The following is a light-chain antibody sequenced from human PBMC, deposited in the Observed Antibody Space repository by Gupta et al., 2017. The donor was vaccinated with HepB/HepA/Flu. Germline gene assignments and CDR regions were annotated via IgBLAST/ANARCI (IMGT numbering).Light chain of an antibody. CDR2: RAS. Sequence: DIQMTHSRSTLSASVGDRVTITCRASQSISSWLAGFQQKLCLAPKLLIQRASSLESGVPSRFSGRGSGTEFTLTISILQPDDFATYYCQQDKGDSETFGQGTKVEIK. CDR3: QQDKGDSET. CDR1: QSISSW. V-gene: IGKV1-5*03. J-gene: IGKJ1*01.